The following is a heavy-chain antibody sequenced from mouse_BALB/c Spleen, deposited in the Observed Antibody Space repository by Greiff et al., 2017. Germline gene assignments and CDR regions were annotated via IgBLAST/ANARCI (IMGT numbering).Heavy chain of an antibody. CDR1: GDSITSGY. Sequence: EVQLQESGPSLVKPSQTLSLTCSVTGDSITSGYWNWIRKFPGNKLEYMGYISYSGSTYYNPSLKSRISITRDTSKNQYYLQLNSVTTEDTATYYCARYGYGKTLYYFDYWGQGTTLTVSS. V-gene: IGHV3-8*02. CDR3: ARYGYGKTLYYFDY. J-gene: IGHJ2*01. D-gene: IGHD2-1*01. CDR2: ISYSGST.